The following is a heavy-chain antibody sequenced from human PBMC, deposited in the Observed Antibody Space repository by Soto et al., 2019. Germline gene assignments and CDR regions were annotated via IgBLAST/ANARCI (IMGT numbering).Heavy chain of an antibody. J-gene: IGHJ4*02. D-gene: IGHD2-15*01. CDR2: IISDTART. CDR1: GFPFGRSA. Sequence: EVQLLESGGGLVQPGGSLRLSCAASGFPFGRSAMSWVRQAPGMGLEWVSTIISDTARTHYADSVKGRFTISIDSSRNTMFLQMNSLRAAATAVYYCATQDCSGAACSPPGWGQGTLVTVSS. CDR3: ATQDCSGAACSPPG. V-gene: IGHV3-23*01.